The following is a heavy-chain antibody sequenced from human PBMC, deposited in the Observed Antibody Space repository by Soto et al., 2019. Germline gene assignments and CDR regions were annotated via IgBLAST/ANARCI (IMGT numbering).Heavy chain of an antibody. CDR2: ISGSGGST. CDR1: GFTFSSYA. Sequence: GGALRLSFAAPGFTFSSYALSWVRPAPGKGLEWVSAISGSGGSTYYADSVKGRFTISRDNSKNTLYLQMNSLRAEDTAVYYCAKFGENYDFWSGYYTTSPFDYWGQGTLVTVSS. CDR3: AKFGENYDFWSGYYTTSPFDY. J-gene: IGHJ4*02. D-gene: IGHD3-3*01. V-gene: IGHV3-23*01.